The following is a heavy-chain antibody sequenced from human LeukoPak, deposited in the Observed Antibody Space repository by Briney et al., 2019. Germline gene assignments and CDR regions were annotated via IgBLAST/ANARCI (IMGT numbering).Heavy chain of an antibody. CDR2: ISGSGGST. CDR3: ARSPYDFWSGYPKDYYYMDV. V-gene: IGHV3-23*01. Sequence: GGSLRLSCAASGFTFSSYAMSWVRQAPGKGLEWVSAISGSGGSTYYADSVKGRFTISRDNSKNTLYLQMNSLRAEDTAVYYCARSPYDFWSGYPKDYYYMDVWGKGTTVTVSS. CDR1: GFTFSSYA. D-gene: IGHD3-3*01. J-gene: IGHJ6*03.